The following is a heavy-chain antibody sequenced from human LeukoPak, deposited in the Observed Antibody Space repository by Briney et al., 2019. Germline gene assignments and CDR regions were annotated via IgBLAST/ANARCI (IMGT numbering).Heavy chain of an antibody. V-gene: IGHV4-34*01. CDR2: INHSGST. CDR1: GGSFSGYY. D-gene: IGHD6-19*01. CDR3: ARHGRYSSGWFRVDY. J-gene: IGHJ4*02. Sequence: PSETLSLTCAVYGGSFSGYYWSWIRQPPGKGLEWIGEINHSGSTNYNPSLKSRVTISVDTSKNQFSLKLSSVTAADTAVYYCARHGRYSSGWFRVDYWGQGTLVTVSS.